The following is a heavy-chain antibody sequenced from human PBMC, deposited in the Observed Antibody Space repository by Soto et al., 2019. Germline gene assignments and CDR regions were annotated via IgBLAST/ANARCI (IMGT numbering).Heavy chain of an antibody. V-gene: IGHV3-7*05. J-gene: IGHJ3*02. Sequence: GGSLRLSCAASGFTFSSYWMSWVRQAPGKGLEWVANIKQDGSEKYYVDSVKGRFTISRDNAKNSLYLQMNSLRAEDTAVYYCARESGFTIFGVVTLGAFDIWGQGTMVTVSS. CDR2: IKQDGSEK. CDR1: GFTFSSYW. D-gene: IGHD3-3*01. CDR3: ARESGFTIFGVVTLGAFDI.